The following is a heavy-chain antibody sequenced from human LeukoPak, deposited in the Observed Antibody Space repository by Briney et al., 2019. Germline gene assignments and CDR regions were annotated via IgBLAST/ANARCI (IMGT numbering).Heavy chain of an antibody. D-gene: IGHD3-16*01. CDR2: IRNDGSII. J-gene: IGHJ4*02. V-gene: IGHV3-30*02. CDR1: GFTFSSYG. CDR3: AKDTPLCYFDY. Sequence: GGSLRLSCAASGFTFSSYGMHWIRQAPGKRLEWVAFIRNDGSIIYNADSVKGRFTISRDNSKNTLYLQMNSLRAEDTAVYYCAKDTPLCYFDYWGQGTLVTVSS.